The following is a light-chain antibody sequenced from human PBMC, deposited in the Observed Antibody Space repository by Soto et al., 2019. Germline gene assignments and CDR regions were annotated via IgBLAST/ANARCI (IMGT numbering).Light chain of an antibody. CDR1: HDINSY. CDR3: QQLNSYPRT. Sequence: IQLTQFPSFLSASVGDRVTITCRASHDINSYLAWYQQTPGKAPKVMIYGASTLQTGVPSRFSGSGSGTEFTLTISSLQPEDFATYYCQQLNSYPRTFGQGTKLEIK. CDR2: GAS. J-gene: IGKJ2*01. V-gene: IGKV1-9*01.